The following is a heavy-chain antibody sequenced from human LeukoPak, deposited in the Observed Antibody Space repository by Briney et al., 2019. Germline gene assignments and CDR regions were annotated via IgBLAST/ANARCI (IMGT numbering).Heavy chain of an antibody. J-gene: IGHJ6*03. V-gene: IGHV1-8*01. D-gene: IGHD6-19*01. CDR2: MNPNSGNT. CDR1: GYTFTSYD. Sequence: GASVNVSCKASGYTFTSYDINWVRQATGQGLEWMGWMNPNSGNTGYAQKFQGRVTMTRNTSISTAYMELSSLRSEDTAVYYCARSYSSGWYDYYYYMDVWGKGTTVTVSS. CDR3: ARSYSSGWYDYYYYMDV.